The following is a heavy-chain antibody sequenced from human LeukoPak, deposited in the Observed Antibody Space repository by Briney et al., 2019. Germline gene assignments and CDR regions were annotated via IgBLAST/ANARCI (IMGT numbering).Heavy chain of an antibody. CDR2: INPSGGST. J-gene: IGHJ4*02. CDR3: ARDIGEKSSSWYVGNT. Sequence: GASVKVSCKASGYTFTSYYMHWVRQAPGQGLEWMGIINPSGGSTSYAQKFQGRVTMTRDMSTSTAYMELSSLRSEDTAVYYCARDIGEKSSSWYVGNTWGQGTLVTVSS. CDR1: GYTFTSYY. V-gene: IGHV1-46*01. D-gene: IGHD6-13*01.